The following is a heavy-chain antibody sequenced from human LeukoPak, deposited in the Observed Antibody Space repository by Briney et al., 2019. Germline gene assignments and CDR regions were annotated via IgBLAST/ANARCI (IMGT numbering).Heavy chain of an antibody. Sequence: PGGSLRLSCAASGFTFSDYYMSWIRQAPGKGLEWVSYISSSSSSTNFADSVKGRFTISRDNAKNSLYLQMNSLRAEDTAVYYCARDIGLGYCTGGSCSTLDNWGQGTLLTVSS. J-gene: IGHJ4*02. CDR1: GFTFSDYY. CDR2: ISSSSSST. CDR3: ARDIGLGYCTGGSCSTLDN. V-gene: IGHV3-11*06. D-gene: IGHD2-15*01.